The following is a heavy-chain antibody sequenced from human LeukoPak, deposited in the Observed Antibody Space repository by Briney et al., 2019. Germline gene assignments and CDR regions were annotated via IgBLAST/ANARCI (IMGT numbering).Heavy chain of an antibody. V-gene: IGHV3-74*01. J-gene: IGHJ5*02. CDR2: INSDGINT. Sequence: GGSLRLSCAASGFTFSNYWMHWVRHAPGKGLVWVSRINSDGINTSYADSVKGRFTISRDNAKNTLNLQMNSLRAEDTAVYYCARDLGQYYDTSDNWFDPWGQGTLVTVSS. D-gene: IGHD3-22*01. CDR1: GFTFSNYW. CDR3: ARDLGQYYDTSDNWFDP.